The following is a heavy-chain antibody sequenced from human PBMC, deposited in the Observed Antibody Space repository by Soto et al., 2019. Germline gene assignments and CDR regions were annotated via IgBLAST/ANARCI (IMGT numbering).Heavy chain of an antibody. CDR3: ARYPQEVLSQYFDY. CDR2: ISGHGGST. Sequence: GWSPRLCCSTSGFNFDKYAMSGVRKTPGKGLEWVSSISGHGGSTWYADSVKGRFTIARDNSKNTLYLEMNGLRAQDTALYYCARYPQEVLSQYFDYWGKGTLVTVSS. J-gene: IGHJ4*02. D-gene: IGHD4-4*01. V-gene: IGHV3-23*01. CDR1: GFNFDKYA.